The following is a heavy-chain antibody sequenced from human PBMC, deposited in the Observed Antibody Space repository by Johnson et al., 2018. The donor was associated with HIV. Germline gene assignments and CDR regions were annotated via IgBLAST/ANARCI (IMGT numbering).Heavy chain of an antibody. CDR2: ISYDGNNK. CDR3: ARDWYCGGDCYLLLDI. Sequence: QVQLVESGGGVVQPGRSLRLSCASSGFTFSSYAMHWVRQAPGKGLKWVAVISYDGNNKYYADSVQGRFTISRDNAKNSLYLQMNSLRAEDTAVYYCARDWYCGGDCYLLLDIWGQGTMVTVSS. D-gene: IGHD2-21*01. J-gene: IGHJ3*02. CDR1: GFTFSSYA. V-gene: IGHV3-30-3*01.